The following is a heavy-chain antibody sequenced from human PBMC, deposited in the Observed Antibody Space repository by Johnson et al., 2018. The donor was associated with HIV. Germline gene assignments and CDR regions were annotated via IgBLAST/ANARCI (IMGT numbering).Heavy chain of an antibody. J-gene: IGHJ3*02. Sequence: VQLVESGGGLIQPGGSLRLSCAASGFTVSRNYMSWVRQAPGKGLEWVSVIYSDGSTYYADSVKGRFTISRDNSKNTLYLQMNSLRAEDTAVYYCAKDPNGYCGGDCLSPGAFDIWGQGTMVTVSS. CDR3: AKDPNGYCGGDCLSPGAFDI. D-gene: IGHD2-21*01. CDR1: GFTVSRNY. CDR2: IYSDGST. V-gene: IGHV3-53*01.